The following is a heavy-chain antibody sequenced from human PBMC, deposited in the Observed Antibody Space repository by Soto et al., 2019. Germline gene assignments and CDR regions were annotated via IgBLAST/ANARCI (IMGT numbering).Heavy chain of an antibody. CDR2: ISAYNGNT. V-gene: IGHV1-18*04. D-gene: IGHD2-2*01. CDR1: GYTFTSYG. J-gene: IGHJ4*02. Sequence: QVQLVQSGAEVKKPGASVKVSCKASGYTFTSYGISWVRQAPGQGLEWVGWISAYNGNTNYAQKLQGRVTMTTDTSTSTAYMELRSLRSDDTAVYYCAREPPGRLLSKGSFDYWGQGTLVTVSS. CDR3: AREPPGRLLSKGSFDY.